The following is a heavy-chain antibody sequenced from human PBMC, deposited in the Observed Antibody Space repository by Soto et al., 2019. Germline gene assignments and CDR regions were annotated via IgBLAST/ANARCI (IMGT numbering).Heavy chain of an antibody. CDR3: AREDGVVGGSSAVDR. D-gene: IGHD1-26*01. V-gene: IGHV3-21*01. CDR2: INGRRNYA. Sequence: EVQVVESGGGLVKPGCSLRIHCIFSGFTFSTYTMNWVRQAPGKGLEWVSSINGRRNYAYYADSVKGRFTISRDNAKHSLYLQMTRLRAEDTAIYSCAREDGVVGGSSAVDRWGLGTMVTVSS. J-gene: IGHJ5*02. CDR1: GFTFSTYT.